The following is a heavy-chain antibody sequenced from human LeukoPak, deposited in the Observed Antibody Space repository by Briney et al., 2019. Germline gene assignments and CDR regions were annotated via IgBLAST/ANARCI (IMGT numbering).Heavy chain of an antibody. Sequence: GGSLRLSCAASGFTFSSYTMNWVRQAPGKGLERVSYISDSSTTIYYADSVKGRFTISRDNAKNSLYLQMNSLRADDTAVYYCARERLSGWYRWFDPWGQGTLVTVSS. CDR3: ARERLSGWYRWFDP. D-gene: IGHD6-19*01. CDR2: ISDSSTTI. J-gene: IGHJ5*02. CDR1: GFTFSSYT. V-gene: IGHV3-48*04.